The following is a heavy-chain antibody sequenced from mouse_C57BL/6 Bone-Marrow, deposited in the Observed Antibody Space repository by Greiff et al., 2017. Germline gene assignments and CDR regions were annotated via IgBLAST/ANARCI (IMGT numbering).Heavy chain of an antibody. Sequence: EVKLMESGGGLVKPGGSLKLSCAASGFTFSSYAMSWVRQTPEKRLEWVATISDGGSYTYYPDNVKGRFTISRDNAKNNLYLQMSHLKSEDTAMYYCERDRGNYDVSGYYFDYWGQGTTLTVSS. CDR1: GFTFSSYA. CDR3: ERDRGNYDVSGYYFDY. CDR2: ISDGGSYT. J-gene: IGHJ2*01. D-gene: IGHD1-1*01. V-gene: IGHV5-4*01.